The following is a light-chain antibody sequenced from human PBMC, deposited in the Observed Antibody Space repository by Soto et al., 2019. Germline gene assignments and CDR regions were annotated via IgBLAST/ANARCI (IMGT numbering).Light chain of an antibody. V-gene: IGLV2-23*01. J-gene: IGLJ1*01. Sequence: QSALTQPASVSGAPGQSIRISCPGTSGVIGSYKYVSWYQQHPGKAPKVMIYEGSKRPAGVSGRFSGSKSGNTASLTISGLQAEDEADYYCCSYVGTSTYVFGTGTKVTVL. CDR3: CSYVGTSTYV. CDR1: SGVIGSYKY. CDR2: EGS.